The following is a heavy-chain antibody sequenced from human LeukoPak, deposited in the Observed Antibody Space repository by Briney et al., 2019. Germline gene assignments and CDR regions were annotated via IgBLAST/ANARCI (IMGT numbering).Heavy chain of an antibody. CDR1: GFTFTSSA. J-gene: IGHJ3*02. CDR2: IAVGSGNT. D-gene: IGHD4-23*01. Sequence: GTSVKVSCKASGFTFTSSAVQWVRQARGQRLEWIGWIAVGSGNTNYAQKFQERVTITRDMSTSTAYMELSSLRSEDTAVYYCAADNGGNSVAFDIWGQGTMVTVSS. V-gene: IGHV1-58*01. CDR3: AADNGGNSVAFDI.